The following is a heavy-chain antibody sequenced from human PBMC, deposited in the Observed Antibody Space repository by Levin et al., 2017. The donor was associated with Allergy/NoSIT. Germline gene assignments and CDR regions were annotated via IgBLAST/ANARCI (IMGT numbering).Heavy chain of an antibody. CDR1: GYTFTDYA. D-gene: IGHD3-3*01. CDR3: ARITGFLEWALHYSGVAV. Sequence: ASVKVSCKASGYTFTDYAISWVRQAPGQGLEWMGWISTYNGNTNYAQKFQGRVTMTTDTSTSTAYMELRGLRSDDTAVFYCARITGFLEWALHYSGVAVWGEGTTVTVSS. V-gene: IGHV1-18*01. J-gene: IGHJ6*02. CDR2: ISTYNGNT.